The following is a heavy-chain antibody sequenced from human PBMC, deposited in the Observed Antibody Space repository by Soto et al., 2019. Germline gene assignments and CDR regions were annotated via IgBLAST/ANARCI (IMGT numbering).Heavy chain of an antibody. V-gene: IGHV3-23*01. J-gene: IGHJ4*02. CDR3: AKDPNDYDSSAYYVDY. CDR2: ISDSGDKT. Sequence: LRLSCAASGFTFSSYAMSWVRQAPGKGLEWVSAISDSGDKTYYADSVKGRFTVSRDNSKNTLYLQMNSLRAEDTAVYFCAKDPNDYDSSAYYVDYWGRGTLVTVSS. CDR1: GFTFSSYA. D-gene: IGHD3-22*01.